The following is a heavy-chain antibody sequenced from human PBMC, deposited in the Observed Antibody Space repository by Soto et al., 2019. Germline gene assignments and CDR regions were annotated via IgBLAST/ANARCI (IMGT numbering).Heavy chain of an antibody. D-gene: IGHD3-9*01. CDR2: VSGSADTT. V-gene: IGHV3-23*01. CDR3: AKDRGLVAPMDV. J-gene: IGHJ6*02. CDR1: EVTFSNYA. Sequence: GVLMRLPCAASEVTFSNYAMSWVRQAPGKGLEWVSAVSGSADTTYYADSVKGRFTISRDNSKNTLYLQMNSLRAEDTAVYYCAKDRGLVAPMDVWGQGTTVTVSS.